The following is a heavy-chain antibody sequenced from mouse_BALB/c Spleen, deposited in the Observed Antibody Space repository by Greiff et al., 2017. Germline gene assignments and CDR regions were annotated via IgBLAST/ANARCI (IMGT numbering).Heavy chain of an antibody. CDR3: ARSYDSRAMDY. CDR2: ISSGSSTI. J-gene: IGHJ4*01. Sequence: EVMLVESGGGLVQPGGSRKLSCAASGFTFSSFGMHWVRQAPEKGLEWVAYISSGSSTIYYADTVKGRFTISRDNPKNTLFLQMTSLRSEDTAMYYCARSYDSRAMDYWGQGTSVTVSS. CDR1: GFTFSSFG. V-gene: IGHV5-17*02. D-gene: IGHD2-4*01.